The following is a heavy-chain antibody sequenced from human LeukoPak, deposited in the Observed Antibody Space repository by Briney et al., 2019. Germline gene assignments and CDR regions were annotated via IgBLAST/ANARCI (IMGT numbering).Heavy chain of an antibody. J-gene: IGHJ5*02. CDR2: ISSSGSTI. Sequence: GGSLRLSCAASGFTFSSYGMNWVRQAPGKGLEWVSYISSSGSTIYYADSVKGRFTISRDNAKNSLYLQMNSLRADDTAVYYCARGGYDILTGTSFFDPWGQGTLVTVSS. CDR3: ARGGYDILTGTSFFDP. CDR1: GFTFSSYG. V-gene: IGHV3-48*03. D-gene: IGHD3-9*01.